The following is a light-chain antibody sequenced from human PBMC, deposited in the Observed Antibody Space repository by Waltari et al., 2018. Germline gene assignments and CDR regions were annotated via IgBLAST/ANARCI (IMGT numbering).Light chain of an antibody. CDR3: QRYDNLPVFA. CDR2: DAS. CDR1: QPITNY. V-gene: IGKV1-33*01. Sequence: DIQLTQSPSSLSASVGDRVTITCPASQPITNYLNWNQQKPGKAPELLIYDASKLQTGVPSRFSGSQSGTEFTFTIGSLQPEDVATYYCQRYDNLPVFAFGPGTKVNVK. J-gene: IGKJ3*01.